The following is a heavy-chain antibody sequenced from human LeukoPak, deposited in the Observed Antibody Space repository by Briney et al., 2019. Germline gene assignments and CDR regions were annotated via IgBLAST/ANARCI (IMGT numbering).Heavy chain of an antibody. CDR2: IKPDGSEK. V-gene: IGHV3-7*01. Sequence: GGSLRLSCAASGFTFSNYWMSWVRQAPGKGLEWVASIKPDGSEKYYVDSVKGRFTVSRDNAKKSLYLQLSSLRGGDTAVYYCARDADLGATITGAFDIWGQGTLVTVSS. J-gene: IGHJ3*02. D-gene: IGHD5-24*01. CDR3: ARDADLGATITGAFDI. CDR1: GFTFSNYW.